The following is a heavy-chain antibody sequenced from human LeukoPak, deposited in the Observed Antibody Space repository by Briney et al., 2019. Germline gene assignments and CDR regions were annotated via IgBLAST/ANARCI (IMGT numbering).Heavy chain of an antibody. D-gene: IGHD2-2*03. CDR1: GGSISSGDYS. CDR3: ARVDYAFDI. Sequence: SETLSLTCTVSGGSISSGDYSWSWLRQPPGKGLEWIGYIYYSGSTYYNPSLKSRVTISVGTSKNQFSLKLSSVTAADTAVYYCARVDYAFDIWGQGTMVTVSS. V-gene: IGHV4-30-4*01. CDR2: IYYSGST. J-gene: IGHJ3*02.